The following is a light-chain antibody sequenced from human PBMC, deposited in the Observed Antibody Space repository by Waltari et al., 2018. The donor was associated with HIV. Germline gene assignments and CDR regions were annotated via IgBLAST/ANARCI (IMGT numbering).Light chain of an antibody. CDR2: KVN. CDR3: SSYTSSSTRV. V-gene: IGLV2-18*02. J-gene: IGLJ3*02. Sequence: QSALIQPPSVSGSPGQSVTISCTGTSSDVWIYDYVSWNQQHAGTVPKPRIYKVNTQPSWVPDRFSGSKCSNTASVTISGLQAEGEANYYCSSYTSSSTRVFGGGTKLTVL. CDR1: SSDVWIYDY.